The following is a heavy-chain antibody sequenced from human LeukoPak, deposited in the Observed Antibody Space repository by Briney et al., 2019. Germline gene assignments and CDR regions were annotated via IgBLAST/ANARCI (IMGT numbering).Heavy chain of an antibody. Sequence: SVKVSCKASGGTFSSYAISWVRQAPGQGLEWMVRIIPILGIANYAQKFQGRVTITADKSTSTAYMGLSSLRSEDTAVYYCARESVSVLRFLEWLSFQHWGQGTLVTVSS. CDR2: IIPILGIA. V-gene: IGHV1-69*04. J-gene: IGHJ1*01. CDR1: GGTFSSYA. CDR3: ARESVSVLRFLEWLSFQH. D-gene: IGHD3-3*01.